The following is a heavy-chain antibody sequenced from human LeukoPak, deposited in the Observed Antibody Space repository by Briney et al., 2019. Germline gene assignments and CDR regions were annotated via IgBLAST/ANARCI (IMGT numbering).Heavy chain of an antibody. CDR2: IKCKTDGGTT. Sequence: GGSLRLSCAASGLTFSNAWMSWVRQAPGKGLEWVGRIKCKTDGGTTDYAAPVKGRFTISRDDSKNTLYLQMNSLKTEDTAVYYCTTEEADSYGPFDYWGQGTLVTVSS. CDR3: TTEEADSYGPFDY. D-gene: IGHD5-18*01. J-gene: IGHJ4*02. V-gene: IGHV3-15*01. CDR1: GLTFSNAW.